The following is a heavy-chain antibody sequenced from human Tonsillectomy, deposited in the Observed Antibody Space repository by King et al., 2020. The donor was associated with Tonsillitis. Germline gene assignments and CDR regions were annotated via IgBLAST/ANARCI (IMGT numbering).Heavy chain of an antibody. J-gene: IGHJ4*02. V-gene: IGHV1-69*01. D-gene: IGHD3-22*01. Sequence: VQLVESGAEVKKPGSSVKVSCKASGGTFSSYAISWVRQAPGQGLEWMGGIIPIFGTANYAQKFQGRVTITADESTSTAYMELSSLRSEDTAVYYCAGALYHYYDSSGYYYPIAYWGQGTLVTVSS. CDR3: AGALYHYYDSSGYYYPIAY. CDR2: IIPIFGTA. CDR1: GGTFSSYA.